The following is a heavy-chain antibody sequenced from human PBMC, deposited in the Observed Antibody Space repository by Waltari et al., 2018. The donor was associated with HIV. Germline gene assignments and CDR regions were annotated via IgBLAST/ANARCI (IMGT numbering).Heavy chain of an antibody. CDR3: ARGGCSGSTCYSKSFDL. CDR2: IIPKFGTG. J-gene: IGHJ3*01. D-gene: IGHD2-15*01. Sequence: QVQLVQSGAEMKMPESSVKVSCKASGGTFSSYTISRVRQAPGQGLEWMGGIIPKFGTGNYAQKFQGRVTITADESTSTVYLELSSLRSEDTAVYHCARGGCSGSTCYSKSFDLWGQGTMVTVS. V-gene: IGHV1-69*01. CDR1: GGTFSSYT.